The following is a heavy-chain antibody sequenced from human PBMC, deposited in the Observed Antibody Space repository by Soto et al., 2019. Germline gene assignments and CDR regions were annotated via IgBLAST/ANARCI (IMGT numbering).Heavy chain of an antibody. D-gene: IGHD4-4*01. Sequence: XTTLALTFTVSGASFSGGSYYWSWIRQPPGKGLEWIGYIYYSGSTNYNPSLKSRVTISTDTSKNQFSLKLSSVIAADTAVYYCATNYSYYANFDKWGQGTLVIVSS. CDR3: ATNYSYYANFDK. CDR2: IYYSGST. CDR1: GASFSGGSYY. V-gene: IGHV4-61*01. J-gene: IGHJ4*02.